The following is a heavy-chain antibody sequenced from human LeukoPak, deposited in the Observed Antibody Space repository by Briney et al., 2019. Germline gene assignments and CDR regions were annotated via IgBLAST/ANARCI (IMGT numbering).Heavy chain of an antibody. V-gene: IGHV3-30*18. Sequence: GWSLRLSCAASGFTFSSYGMHWVRQAPGKGLEWVAVISYDGSNKYYADSVKGRFTISRDNSKNTLYLQMNSLRAEDTAVYYCAKEVEYQLLQYYYYGMDVWGKGTTVTVSS. J-gene: IGHJ6*04. CDR3: AKEVEYQLLQYYYYGMDV. CDR1: GFTFSSYG. CDR2: ISYDGSNK. D-gene: IGHD2-2*01.